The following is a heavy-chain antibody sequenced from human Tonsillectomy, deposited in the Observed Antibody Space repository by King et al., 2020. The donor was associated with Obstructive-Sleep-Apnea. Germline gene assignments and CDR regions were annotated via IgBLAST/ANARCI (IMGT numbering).Heavy chain of an antibody. CDR1: GESFSGFY. CDR3: ARIVTTVYGLDV. V-gene: IGHV4-34*01. J-gene: IGHJ6*02. Sequence: VQLQQWGAGLLKPSETLSLTCAVYGESFSGFYWSWIRQPPGKGLEWIGEINHSGSSNSSPSLKSRVSMSVDTSKNQFSLKLNSVTAADTAVYYCARIVTTVYGLDVWGQGTTVTVSS. D-gene: IGHD2/OR15-2a*01. CDR2: INHSGSS.